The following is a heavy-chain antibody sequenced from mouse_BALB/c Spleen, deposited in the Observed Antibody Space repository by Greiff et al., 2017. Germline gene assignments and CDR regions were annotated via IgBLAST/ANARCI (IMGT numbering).Heavy chain of an antibody. Sequence: EVKLVESGPGLVKPSQSLSLTCSVTGYSITSGYYWNWIRQFPGNKLEWMGYISYDGSNNYNPSLKNRISITRDTSKNQFFLKLNSVTTEDTATYYCARERYGGFAYWGQGTLVTVSA. CDR3: ARERYGGFAY. CDR2: ISYDGSN. V-gene: IGHV3-6*02. D-gene: IGHD1-1*01. CDR1: GYSITSGYY. J-gene: IGHJ3*01.